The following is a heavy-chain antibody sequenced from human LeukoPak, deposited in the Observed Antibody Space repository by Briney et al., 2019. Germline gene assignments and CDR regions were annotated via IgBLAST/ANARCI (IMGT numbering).Heavy chain of an antibody. Sequence: PSETLSLTCAVYGGSFSGYYWSWIRQPPGKGLEWIGEINHSGSTNYNPSLKSRVTISVDTSKNQFSLKLSSVTAADTAVYYCARRIRFLEWPQEDAFDIWGQGTMVTVSS. CDR1: GGSFSGYY. D-gene: IGHD3-3*01. V-gene: IGHV4-34*01. CDR3: ARRIRFLEWPQEDAFDI. CDR2: INHSGST. J-gene: IGHJ3*02.